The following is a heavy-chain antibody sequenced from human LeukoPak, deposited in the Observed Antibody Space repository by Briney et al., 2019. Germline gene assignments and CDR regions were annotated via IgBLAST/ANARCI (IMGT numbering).Heavy chain of an antibody. J-gene: IGHJ4*02. Sequence: PGGSLRLSWAASGFTFSSYTMTWVRQGPGKGLEWVSVIYSGGSTYYADSVKGRFTISRDNSKNTLYLQMNSLRAEDTAVYYCARYRWSGYDFYYWGQGTLVTVSS. D-gene: IGHD5-12*01. CDR2: IYSGGST. V-gene: IGHV3-66*01. CDR1: GFTFSSYT. CDR3: ARYRWSGYDFYY.